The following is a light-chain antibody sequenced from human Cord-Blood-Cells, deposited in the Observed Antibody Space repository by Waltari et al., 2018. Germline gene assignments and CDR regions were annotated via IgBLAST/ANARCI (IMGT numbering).Light chain of an antibody. Sequence: QPALTQPASASASPGQSITISCTGTSSDVGGYNYVSWYQQHPGKAPNLMIYDVSKRPSGVSNRFSGSKSGNTASLTISGLQAEDEADYYCSSYTSSSTWVFGGGTKLTVL. CDR2: DVS. J-gene: IGLJ3*02. CDR3: SSYTSSSTWV. CDR1: SSDVGGYNY. V-gene: IGLV2-14*01.